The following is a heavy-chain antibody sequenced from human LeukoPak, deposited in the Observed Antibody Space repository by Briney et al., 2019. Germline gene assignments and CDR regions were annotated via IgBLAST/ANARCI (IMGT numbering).Heavy chain of an antibody. CDR1: GGSISSYY. V-gene: IGHV4-59*01. D-gene: IGHD1-26*01. CDR2: TSYSGSS. J-gene: IGHJ4*02. CDR3: ARNGGSYSFDY. Sequence: SETLSLTCTVSGGSISSYYWSWMRQPPGKGLEWITYTSYSGSSSYNPSLKSRVTISIDTSKNQFSLKLSSVTAADTAVYYCARNGGSYSFDYWGQGTLVTVSS.